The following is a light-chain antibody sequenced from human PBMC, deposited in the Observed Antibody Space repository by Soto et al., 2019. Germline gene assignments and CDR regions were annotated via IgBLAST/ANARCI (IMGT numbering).Light chain of an antibody. J-gene: IGKJ5*01. CDR1: QSVSSSY. Sequence: EILLTQSPATLSLSPGERATLSCRASQSVSSSYLAWYQQKPGQAPRLLMYGASSRATGIPSRFTGSGSGTDFTLTISSLPPEDFETYFCQQSYTNPITFGQGTRLEIK. CDR3: QQSYTNPIT. V-gene: IGKV3-20*02. CDR2: GAS.